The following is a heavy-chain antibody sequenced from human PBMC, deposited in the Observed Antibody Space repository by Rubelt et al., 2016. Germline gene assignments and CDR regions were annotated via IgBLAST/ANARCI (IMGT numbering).Heavy chain of an antibody. V-gene: IGHV4-34*11. CDR1: GGSFSGYY. D-gene: IGHD4-11*01. J-gene: IGHJ5*02. CDR3: ARSPTYSNYGGNWFDP. CDR2: IYYSGST. Sequence: QVQLQQWGAGLLKPSETLSLTCAVYGGSFSGYYWSWIRQPPGKGLEWIGYIYYSGSTNYNPSLKSRVTISVDTSKNQFSLKLSSVTAADTAVYYCARSPTYSNYGGNWFDPWGQGTLVTVSS.